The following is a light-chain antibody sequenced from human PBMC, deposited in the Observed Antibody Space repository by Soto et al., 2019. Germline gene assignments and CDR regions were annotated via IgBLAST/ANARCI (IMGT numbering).Light chain of an antibody. Sequence: QAVFTQPPSASGTAGQTVTISCSGTDSSVGTNSVSWYQQFPGMAPKLLIFHDDQRPSGVPDRFSGSKSGTSASLTIRGLRAEDAAIYHCAPWDDRLNGVVFGGGTKVTVL. V-gene: IGLV1-44*01. J-gene: IGLJ3*02. CDR1: DSSVGTNS. CDR3: APWDDRLNGVV. CDR2: HDD.